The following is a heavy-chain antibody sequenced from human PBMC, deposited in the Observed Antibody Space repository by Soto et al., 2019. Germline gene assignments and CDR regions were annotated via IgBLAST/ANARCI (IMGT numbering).Heavy chain of an antibody. J-gene: IGHJ4*01. CDR2: ISAYMGNT. V-gene: IGHV1-18*03. CDR1: GSTFTSNV. D-gene: IGHD4-17*01. Sequence: QVQLVQSGAGGKKPGSSWKVSCKPSGSTFTSNVFSWTGQPPGKGLEGMGWISAYMGNTSNARKLQGRVTMTTETSTSTAYMELRTLRSGDLAVFYSTRGYGVYVCDYWGHGSLVT. CDR3: TRGYGVYVCDY.